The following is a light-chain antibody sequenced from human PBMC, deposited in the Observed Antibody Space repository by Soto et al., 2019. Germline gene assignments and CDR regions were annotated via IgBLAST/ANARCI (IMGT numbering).Light chain of an antibody. CDR2: EVT. J-gene: IGLJ3*02. CDR1: SSDVGGYNY. CDR3: NSYTSSSTLV. V-gene: IGLV2-14*01. Sequence: QSALTQPASVSGSPGQSITISCTGTSSDVGGYNYVSWYQQHPGKAPKLMIYEVTNRPSGVSNRFSGSKSGNTASLTISGLQAEDEADYYCNSYTSSSTLVFGGGTKLTV.